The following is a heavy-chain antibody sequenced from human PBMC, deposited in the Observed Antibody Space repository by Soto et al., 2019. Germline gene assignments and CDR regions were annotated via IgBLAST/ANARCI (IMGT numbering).Heavy chain of an antibody. CDR1: GGSSSGYS. V-gene: IGHV4-34*01. J-gene: IGHJ4*02. Sequence: SETLSLTCAVYGGSSSGYSWSWFRQPPGKGLEWIGEINHSGSTNYNPSLKSRVTISVDTSKNQFSLKLSSVTAADTAVYYCARGRGRWLHLDYWGQGTLVTVSS. CDR2: INHSGST. CDR3: ARGRGRWLHLDY. D-gene: IGHD5-12*01.